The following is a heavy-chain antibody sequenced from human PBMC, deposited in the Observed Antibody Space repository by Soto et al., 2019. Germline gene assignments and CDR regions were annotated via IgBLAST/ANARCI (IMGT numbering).Heavy chain of an antibody. CDR3: TRQTIVVPVFDY. V-gene: IGHV3-7*01. Sequence: GGSLRLSCAASGFTFNSYWMSWVRQAPGKGLEWVANIKHDGRETYYVDSVKGRFTISRDNAKNSLYLQMNSLRAEDTAIYYCTRQTIVVPVFDYWGQGALVTVSS. J-gene: IGHJ4*02. CDR2: IKHDGRET. D-gene: IGHD3-22*01. CDR1: GFTFNSYW.